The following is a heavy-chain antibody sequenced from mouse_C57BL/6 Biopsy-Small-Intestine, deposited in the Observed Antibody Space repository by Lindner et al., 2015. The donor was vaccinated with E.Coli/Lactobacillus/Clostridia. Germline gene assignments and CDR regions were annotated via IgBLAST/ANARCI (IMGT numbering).Heavy chain of an antibody. Sequence: SVKVSCKASGYTFSSHGIIWVRQAPGQGLEWVGWISVYNGNTNYAEKFQGRVTMTTDTSTSTAYMELRSLKSDDTAVYYCARDNYGTSAYRLNYFDDWGQGTLVTVSS. D-gene: IGHD2-1*01. V-gene: IGHV1-4*01. CDR3: ARDNYGTSAYRLNYFDD. J-gene: IGHJ2*01. CDR1: GYTFSSHG. CDR2: ISVYNGNT.